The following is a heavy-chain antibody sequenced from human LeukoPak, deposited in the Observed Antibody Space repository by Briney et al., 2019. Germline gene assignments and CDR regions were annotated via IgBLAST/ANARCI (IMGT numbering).Heavy chain of an antibody. CDR3: ARDGPYVGYYDGMDV. D-gene: IGHD4-23*01. CDR1: GFTFDDYT. V-gene: IGHV3-43*01. J-gene: IGHJ6*02. CDR2: ISWDGGST. Sequence: PGGSLRLSCAASGFTFDDYTMHWVRQAPGKGLEWVSLISWDGGSTYYADSVKGRFTISRDNSKNSLYLQMNSLRTEDTALYYCARDGPYVGYYDGMDVWGQGTTVTVSS.